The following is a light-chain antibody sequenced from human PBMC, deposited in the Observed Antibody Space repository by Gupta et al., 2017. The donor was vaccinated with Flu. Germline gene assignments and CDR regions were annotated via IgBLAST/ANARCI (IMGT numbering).Light chain of an antibody. V-gene: IGKV1-39*01. CDR2: AAS. Sequence: DIQMTQSPSSLSASVGDRVTIICRASQSISSYLNWYQQKPGKAPKLLIYAASSLQSGVPSRFSGSGSGTDFTPTISSLQPEDFATYYCQQSYSTLITFGQGTRLEIK. CDR3: QQSYSTLIT. CDR1: QSISSY. J-gene: IGKJ5*01.